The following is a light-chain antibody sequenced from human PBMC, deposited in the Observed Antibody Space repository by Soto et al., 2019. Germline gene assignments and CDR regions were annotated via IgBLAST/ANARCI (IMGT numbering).Light chain of an antibody. CDR3: QQSYSTPYT. V-gene: IGKV1-5*01. Sequence: DIQMTQSPSTLSASVRDRVTIACRASQSISNWLAWYQQKPGKAPKLLIYDASTLESGVPSRFSGSGSGTEFTLTISSLQPEDFATYYCQQSYSTPYTFGQGTKVDIK. CDR1: QSISNW. CDR2: DAS. J-gene: IGKJ2*01.